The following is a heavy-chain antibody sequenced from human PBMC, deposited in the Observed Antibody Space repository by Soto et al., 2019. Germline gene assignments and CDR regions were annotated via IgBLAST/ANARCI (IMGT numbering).Heavy chain of an antibody. CDR3: ARGNVRWPPYGMDV. Sequence: PSETLSLTCTVSGGSISSYYWSWIRQPAGKGLEWIGRIYTSGSTNYNPSLKSRVTMSVDTSKNQFSLKLSSVTAADTAVYYCARGNVRWPPYGMDVWGHGTTVTVSS. D-gene: IGHD2-15*01. CDR2: IYTSGST. V-gene: IGHV4-4*07. J-gene: IGHJ6*02. CDR1: GGSISSYY.